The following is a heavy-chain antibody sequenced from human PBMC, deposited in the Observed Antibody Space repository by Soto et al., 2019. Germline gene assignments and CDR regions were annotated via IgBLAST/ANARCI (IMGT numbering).Heavy chain of an antibody. Sequence: QVQLQESGPGLVKPSETLSLTCTVSGGSINNHYWSWIRQPPGKGLEWIGYIYYSGSTNYNPSLKSRVTMSVDTSKNQFSLNLTSLTAADTAIYYCARANWYSEYWGQGTLVTVS. D-gene: IGHD7-27*01. J-gene: IGHJ4*02. CDR2: IYYSGST. CDR3: ARANWYSEY. V-gene: IGHV4-59*11. CDR1: GGSINNHY.